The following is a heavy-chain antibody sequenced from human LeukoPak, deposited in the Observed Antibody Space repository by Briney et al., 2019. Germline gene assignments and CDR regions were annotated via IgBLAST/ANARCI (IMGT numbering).Heavy chain of an antibody. CDR2: ISSSGSTI. V-gene: IGHV3-48*04. Sequence: GGTLRLSCAVSGFTFSTYGVSWVRQAPGKGLEWVSYISSSGSTIYYADSVKGRFTISRDNAKNSLYLQMNSLRAEDTAVYYCAELGITMIGGVWGKGTTVTISS. CDR3: AELGITMIGGV. CDR1: GFTFSTYG. J-gene: IGHJ6*04. D-gene: IGHD3-10*02.